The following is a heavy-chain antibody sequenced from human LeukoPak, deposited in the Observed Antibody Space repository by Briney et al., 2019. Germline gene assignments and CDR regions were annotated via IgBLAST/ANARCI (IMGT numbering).Heavy chain of an antibody. CDR1: GYTFTSYD. CDR2: MNPNSGNT. J-gene: IGHJ4*02. V-gene: IGHV1-8*03. CDR3: ATHSGSYLFDY. Sequence: ASVKVSCKASGYTFTSYDINLVRQATGQGLEWMGWMNPNSGNTGYAQKFQGRVTITRNTSISTAYMELSSLRSEDTAVYYCATHSGSYLFDYWGQGTLVTVSS. D-gene: IGHD1-26*01.